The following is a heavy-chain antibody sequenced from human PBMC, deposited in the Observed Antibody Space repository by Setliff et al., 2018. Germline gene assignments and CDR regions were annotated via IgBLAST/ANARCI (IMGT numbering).Heavy chain of an antibody. CDR2: ISGYNGNT. CDR3: ARVPRLEWLLPTFDS. J-gene: IGHJ4*02. CDR1: GYTFISYG. V-gene: IGHV1-18*01. D-gene: IGHD3-3*01. Sequence: GASVKVSCKTSGYTFISYGLSWIRQAPGQGLEWMGWISGYNGNTEYAQNLQGRVTMTMDTSTSTAYMELRSLTSDDTAVYYCARVPRLEWLLPTFDSWGQGTLVTVSS.